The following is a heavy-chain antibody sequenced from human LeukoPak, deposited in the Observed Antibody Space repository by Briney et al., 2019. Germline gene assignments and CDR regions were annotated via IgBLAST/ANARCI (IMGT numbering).Heavy chain of an antibody. Sequence: PGGSLRLSCAASGFTFSSYGMHWVRQAPGKGLEWVAFIRYDGSNKYYADSVKGRFTISRDNSKNTLYLQMNSLRTEDTAIYYCATEPYYYGLGTTEGYFDYWGQGTLVTVSS. V-gene: IGHV3-30*02. CDR3: ATEPYYYGLGTTEGYFDY. CDR2: IRYDGSNK. J-gene: IGHJ4*02. D-gene: IGHD3-10*01. CDR1: GFTFSSYG.